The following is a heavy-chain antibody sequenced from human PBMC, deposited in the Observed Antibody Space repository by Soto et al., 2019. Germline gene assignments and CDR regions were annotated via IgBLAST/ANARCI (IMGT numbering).Heavy chain of an antibody. D-gene: IGHD3-22*01. Sequence: GGSLRLSCAASGFTFSSYSMNWVRQAPGKGLEWVSYISSSSTIYYADSVKGRFTISRDNAKNSLYLQMNSLRDEDTAVYYCASDWYYYDSSGYLNWFDPWGQGTLVTVSS. CDR2: ISSSSTI. CDR1: GFTFSSYS. V-gene: IGHV3-48*02. CDR3: ASDWYYYDSSGYLNWFDP. J-gene: IGHJ5*02.